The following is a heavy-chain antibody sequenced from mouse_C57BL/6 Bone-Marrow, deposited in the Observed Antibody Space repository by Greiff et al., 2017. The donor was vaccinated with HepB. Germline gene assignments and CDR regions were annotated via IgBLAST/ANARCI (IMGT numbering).Heavy chain of an antibody. CDR2: ISSGGSYT. CDR1: GFTFSSYG. V-gene: IGHV5-6*02. Sequence: DVKLVESGGDLVKPGGSLKLSCAASGFTFSSYGMSWVRQTPDKRLEWVATISSGGSYTYYPDSVKGRFTISRDNAKNTLYLQMSSLKSEDTAMYYCARRILRRRMDYWGQGTSVTVSS. J-gene: IGHJ4*01. CDR3: ARRILRRRMDY. D-gene: IGHD1-1*01.